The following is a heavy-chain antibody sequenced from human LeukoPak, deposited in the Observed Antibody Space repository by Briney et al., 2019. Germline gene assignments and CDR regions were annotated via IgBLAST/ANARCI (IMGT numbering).Heavy chain of an antibody. CDR2: MDPNSGNT. Sequence: GASVKVSCKASGYTFTSYDINWVRQATGQGLEWVGWMDPNSGNTGYAQKFQGRVTMTRNTSISTAYMELSSLRSEDTAVYYCAMMDTAMARQYYYYYYGMDVWGQGTTVTVSS. CDR3: AMMDTAMARQYYYYYYGMDV. J-gene: IGHJ6*02. D-gene: IGHD5-18*01. CDR1: GYTFTSYD. V-gene: IGHV1-8*01.